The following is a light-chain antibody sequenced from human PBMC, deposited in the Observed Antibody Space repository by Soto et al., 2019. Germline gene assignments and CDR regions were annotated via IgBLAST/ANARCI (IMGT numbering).Light chain of an antibody. V-gene: IGKV1-27*01. CDR1: EDISNF. J-gene: IGKJ2*01. CDR3: QKYNSSPYT. CDR2: TAS. Sequence: DIQMTQSPSYLSASVGDRVTITCRASEDISNFLAWYQQKPGKVPKLLIYTASTLQSGVPSRFSGSGSVTDFTLTISSLQSEDVATDFCQKYNSSPYTFGQGTKLEIK.